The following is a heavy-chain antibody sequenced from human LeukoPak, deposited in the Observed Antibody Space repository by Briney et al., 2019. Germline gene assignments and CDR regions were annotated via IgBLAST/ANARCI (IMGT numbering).Heavy chain of an antibody. Sequence: GGSLRLSCAASGFTFSSYSMNWVRQAPGKGLEWVSYISSSSTIYYADSVKGRFTISRDNAKNSLYLQMNSLRAEDTAVYYCARDAPYGDYDYWGQGTLVTVSS. CDR3: ARDAPYGDYDY. J-gene: IGHJ4*02. V-gene: IGHV3-48*01. CDR2: ISSSSTI. D-gene: IGHD4-17*01. CDR1: GFTFSSYS.